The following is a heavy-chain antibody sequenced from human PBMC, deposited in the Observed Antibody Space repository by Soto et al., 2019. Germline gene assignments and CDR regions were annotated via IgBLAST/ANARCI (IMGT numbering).Heavy chain of an antibody. D-gene: IGHD6-19*01. CDR3: AKGISSGWYIGYFQH. CDR1: GFIFRSCG. Sequence: EVQLLESGGGLVQPGGSLRLSCAASGFIFRSCGMSWVRQAPGKGLEWVSAISGSGGDTYYADSVKGRFTISRDHSKNALFLQMNSLRAEDTAVYYCAKGISSGWYIGYFQHWGQGTLVTVSS. J-gene: IGHJ1*01. V-gene: IGHV3-23*01. CDR2: ISGSGGDT.